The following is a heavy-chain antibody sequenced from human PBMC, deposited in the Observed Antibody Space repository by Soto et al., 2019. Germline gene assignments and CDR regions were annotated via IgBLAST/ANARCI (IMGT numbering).Heavy chain of an antibody. V-gene: IGHV1-18*01. CDR1: GYAFTTYG. J-gene: IGHJ4*02. CDR2: ISAHNGNT. CDR3: ARGRYGDY. D-gene: IGHD1-1*01. Sequence: QVHLVQSGAEVKKPGASVKVSCKGSGYAFTTYGITWVRQAPGQGLEWMGLISAHNGNTNYAQKLQGRGTVTRDTSTSTAYMELRSLGSDDTALYYCARGRYGDYWGQGALVTVSS.